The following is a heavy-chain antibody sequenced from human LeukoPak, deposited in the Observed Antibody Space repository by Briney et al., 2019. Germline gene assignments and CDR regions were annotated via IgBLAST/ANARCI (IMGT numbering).Heavy chain of an antibody. CDR2: ISTSSSYI. V-gene: IGHV3-21*01. CDR3: ARRYGDYVGSFEY. J-gene: IGHJ4*02. Sequence: GGSLRLSCAASGITFSRYSMNWVRQAPGKGLEWVSSISTSSSYIYYPDSVKGRFTISRDNAKNSLYLQMNSLRAEDTAVYYCARRYGDYVGSFEYWGQGTLVTVSS. D-gene: IGHD4-17*01. CDR1: GITFSRYS.